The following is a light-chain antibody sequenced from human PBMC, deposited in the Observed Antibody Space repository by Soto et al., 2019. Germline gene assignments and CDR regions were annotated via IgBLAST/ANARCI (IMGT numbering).Light chain of an antibody. CDR2: GSS. Sequence: ENVLTQSPGTLSLSPGERATLSCRASQTVSSSFLAWYQQKPGQAPRLLIYGSSSRASGIPDRFSGSGSGTDFTLTISRLEPDDFAGYYCQQYSSSPYNFGQGTKLEIK. J-gene: IGKJ2*01. CDR3: QQYSSSPYN. V-gene: IGKV3-20*01. CDR1: QTVSSSF.